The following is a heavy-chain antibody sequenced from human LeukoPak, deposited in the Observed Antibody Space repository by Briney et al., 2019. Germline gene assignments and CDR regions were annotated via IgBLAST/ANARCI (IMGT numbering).Heavy chain of an antibody. Sequence: PAGSLRLSCAASGFTFSSYAMSWFRQAPGKELEWFSAISGSGGSTYYADSVKGRFTISRDNSKNTLYLQMNSLRAEDTAVYYCAKLGEVTYYYDSSGYYDHTYYFDYWGQGTLVTVSS. V-gene: IGHV3-23*01. CDR2: ISGSGGST. CDR3: AKLGEVTYYYDSSGYYDHTYYFDY. D-gene: IGHD3-22*01. J-gene: IGHJ4*02. CDR1: GFTFSSYA.